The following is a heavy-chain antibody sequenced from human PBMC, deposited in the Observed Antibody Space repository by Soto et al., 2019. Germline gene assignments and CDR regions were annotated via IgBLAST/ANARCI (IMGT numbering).Heavy chain of an antibody. D-gene: IGHD4-17*01. V-gene: IGHV3-48*02. CDR3: ATTVVIHPKNDGAFDI. J-gene: IGHJ3*02. Sequence: GGSLRLSCAASGFTFSSYSMNWVRQAPGKGLEWVSYISSSSSTIYYADSVKGRFTISRDNAKNSLYLQMNSLRDEDTAVYYCATTVVIHPKNDGAFDIWGQGTMVTVSS. CDR2: ISSSSSTI. CDR1: GFTFSSYS.